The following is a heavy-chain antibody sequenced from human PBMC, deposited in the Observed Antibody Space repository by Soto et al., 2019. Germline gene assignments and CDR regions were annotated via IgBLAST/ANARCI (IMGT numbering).Heavy chain of an antibody. D-gene: IGHD6-13*01. J-gene: IGHJ6*02. CDR2: IWYDGSNK. CDR3: ARGAGIAAARSPYYGMDV. V-gene: IGHV3-33*01. CDR1: GFTFSSYG. Sequence: LRLSCAASGFTFSSYGMHWVRQAPGKGLEWVAVIWYDGSNKYYADSVKGRFTISRDNSKNTLYLQMNSLRAEDTAVYYCARGAGIAAARSPYYGMDVWGQGTTVTVS.